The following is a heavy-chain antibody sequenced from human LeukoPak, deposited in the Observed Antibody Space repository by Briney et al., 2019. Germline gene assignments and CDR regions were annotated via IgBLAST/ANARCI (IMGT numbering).Heavy chain of an antibody. Sequence: SETLSLTCAVYGGSFSDYYWSWIRQPPGKGLEWIGEINHSGSTNYNPSLKSRVTISVDTSKNQFSLKLSSVTAADTAVYYCARGGDRIAARPGVDYWGQGTLVTVSS. J-gene: IGHJ4*02. CDR1: GGSFSDYY. CDR3: ARGGDRIAARPGVDY. D-gene: IGHD6-6*01. CDR2: INHSGST. V-gene: IGHV4-34*01.